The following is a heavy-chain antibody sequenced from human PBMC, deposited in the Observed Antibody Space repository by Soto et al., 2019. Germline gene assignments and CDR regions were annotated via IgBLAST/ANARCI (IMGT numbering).Heavy chain of an antibody. CDR1: GYTFTSYG. V-gene: IGHV1-18*01. CDR2: ISAYNGNT. CDR3: ARDNKWAWYNGGTRVRHHDY. D-gene: IGHD1-1*01. J-gene: IGHJ4*02. Sequence: ASVKVSCKASGYTFTSYGISWVRQAPGQGLEWMGWISAYNGNTNYAQKLQGRVTMTTDTSTSTAYMELRSLRSDDTAVYYCARDNKWAWYNGGTRVRHHDYWGQGTLVTVSS.